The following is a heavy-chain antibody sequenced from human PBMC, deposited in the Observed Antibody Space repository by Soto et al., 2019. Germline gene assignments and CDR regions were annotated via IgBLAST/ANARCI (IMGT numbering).Heavy chain of an antibody. Sequence: PSETLSLTCTVSGGSINPYYWSWIRQPPGKGLEWIGYIFYSGSTNYNPSLKSRVTISVDTSEDQFSLKLTSVTAADTAVYYCARHPSASGDYFDYWGQGTLVTVSS. V-gene: IGHV4-59*08. CDR2: IFYSGST. CDR3: ARHPSASGDYFDY. CDR1: GGSINPYY. J-gene: IGHJ4*02. D-gene: IGHD6-25*01.